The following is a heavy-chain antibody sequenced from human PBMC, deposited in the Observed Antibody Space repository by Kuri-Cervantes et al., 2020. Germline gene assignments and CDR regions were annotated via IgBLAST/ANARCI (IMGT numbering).Heavy chain of an antibody. CDR3: AREGRSVLVTGTSAFDN. CDR2: INSDGSST. Sequence: LSLTCAASGVAFSRCWMRWVRQAPGKGLVCVSRINSDGSSTSYADSVKGRFTISRDNAKNTLYLQMNSLRVEDTAVYYCAREGRSVLVTGTSAFDNWGQGTLVTVSS. D-gene: IGHD2-21*02. J-gene: IGHJ4*02. V-gene: IGHV3-74*01. CDR1: GVAFSRCW.